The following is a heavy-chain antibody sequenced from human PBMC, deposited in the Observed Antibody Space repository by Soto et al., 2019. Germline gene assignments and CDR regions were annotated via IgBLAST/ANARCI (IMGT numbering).Heavy chain of an antibody. Sequence: GGSLRLSCTTSGVTFNTYGIDWVRQAPGKGLEWVAIIWYDGSNKYYADSVKGRFTISRDNPRNTLYLQMNSLRAEDTALYYSARADCTGAYCYSWPFNYGVDVWGQGTTVTVSS. CDR3: ARADCTGAYCYSWPFNYGVDV. D-gene: IGHD2-15*01. J-gene: IGHJ6*02. V-gene: IGHV3-33*08. CDR2: IWYDGSNK. CDR1: GVTFNTYG.